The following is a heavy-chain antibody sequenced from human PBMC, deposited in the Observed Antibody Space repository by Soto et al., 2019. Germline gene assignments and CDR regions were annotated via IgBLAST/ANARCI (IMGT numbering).Heavy chain of an antibody. J-gene: IGHJ5*02. CDR1: GGTFSSYT. V-gene: IGHV1-69*02. Sequence: SVKVSCKASGGTFSSYTISWVRQAPGQGLEWMGRIIPILGIANYAQRFQGRVTITADKSTSTAYMELSSLRSEDTAVYYCASGGNYGDGWFDPWGQGTLVTVSS. CDR3: ASGGNYGDGWFDP. D-gene: IGHD4-17*01. CDR2: IIPILGIA.